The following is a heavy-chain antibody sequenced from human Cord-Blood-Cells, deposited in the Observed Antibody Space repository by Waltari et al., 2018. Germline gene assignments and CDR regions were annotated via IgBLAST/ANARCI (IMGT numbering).Heavy chain of an antibody. Sequence: QVQLVQSGAEVKKPGSSVKVSCKASGGPFSSYTISWVRQAPGQGLEWMGRIIPILGIANYAQKVQGRVTITADKSTSTAYMELSSLRSEDTAVYYCARSYGSGSYWFDPWGQGTLVTVSS. CDR3: ARSYGSGSYWFDP. CDR1: GGPFSSYT. CDR2: IIPILGIA. J-gene: IGHJ5*02. V-gene: IGHV1-69*09. D-gene: IGHD3-10*01.